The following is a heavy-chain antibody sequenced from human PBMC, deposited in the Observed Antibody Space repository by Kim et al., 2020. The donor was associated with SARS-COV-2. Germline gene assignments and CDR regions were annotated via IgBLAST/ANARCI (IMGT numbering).Heavy chain of an antibody. V-gene: IGHV3-33*01. J-gene: IGHJ6*02. D-gene: IGHD2-2*01. CDR3: ARDGTLYCSSTSCYGYYYYGMDV. Sequence: GGSLRLSCAASGFTFSSYGMHWVRQAPGKGLEWVAVIWYDGSNKYYADSVKGRFTISRDNSKNTLYLQMNSLRAEDTAVYYCARDGTLYCSSTSCYGYYYYGMDVWGQGTTVTVSS. CDR1: GFTFSSYG. CDR2: IWYDGSNK.